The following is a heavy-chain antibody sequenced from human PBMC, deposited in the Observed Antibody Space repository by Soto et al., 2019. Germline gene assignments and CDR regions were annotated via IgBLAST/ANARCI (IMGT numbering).Heavy chain of an antibody. CDR3: ARDDFGRKTRAFDP. CDR2: IYNTGTI. V-gene: IGHV4-4*07. J-gene: IGHJ5*02. CDR1: GDSITYYS. D-gene: IGHD4-17*01. Sequence: SETLSLTCSVSGDSITYYSWAWIRQPAGKGLEWIGRIYNTGTITYNPSLKSRATMSVDTSRNQFSLTLTSVNAADTAVYYCARDDFGRKTRAFDPWGQGPLVTVSS.